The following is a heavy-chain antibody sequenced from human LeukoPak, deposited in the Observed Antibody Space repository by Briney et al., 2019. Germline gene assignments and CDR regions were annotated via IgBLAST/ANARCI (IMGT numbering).Heavy chain of an antibody. V-gene: IGHV4-39*01. CDR1: GGSISSSSYY. CDR3: ARRKGYCSGGSCYNWFDP. D-gene: IGHD2-15*01. Sequence: PSETLSLTCIVSGGSISSSSYYWGWIRQPPGKGLEWIGSIYYSGSTYYNPSLKSRVTISVDTYKNQFSLKLSSVTAADTAVYYCARRKGYCSGGSCYNWFDPWGRGTLVTVSS. CDR2: IYYSGST. J-gene: IGHJ5*02.